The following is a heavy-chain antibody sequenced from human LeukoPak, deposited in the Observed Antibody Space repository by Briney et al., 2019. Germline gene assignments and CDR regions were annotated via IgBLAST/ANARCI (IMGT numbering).Heavy chain of an antibody. Sequence: GGSLRLSCAASGFTFSSYSMNWVRQAPGKGLEWVSSISSSSSYIYYADSVKGRFTISRDNAKNSLYLQMNSLRAEDTALYYCAKDIYSTAMYYFDYWGQGTLVTVSS. CDR2: ISSSSSYI. D-gene: IGHD5-18*01. J-gene: IGHJ4*02. V-gene: IGHV3-21*04. CDR3: AKDIYSTAMYYFDY. CDR1: GFTFSSYS.